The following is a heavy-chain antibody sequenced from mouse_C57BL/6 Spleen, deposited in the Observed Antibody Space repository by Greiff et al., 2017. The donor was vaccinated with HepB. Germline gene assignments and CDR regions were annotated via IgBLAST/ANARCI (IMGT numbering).Heavy chain of an antibody. CDR3: ARHELELYGNYGFDY. J-gene: IGHJ2*01. D-gene: IGHD2-1*01. CDR1: GYTFTEYT. CDR2: LYPGSGSI. V-gene: IGHV1-62-2*01. Sequence: VQLQQSGAELVKPGASVKLSCKASGYTFTEYTIHWVKQRPGQGLEWIGWLYPGSGSIKYNEKFKDKATLTADKSSSTVYMELSRFTSEDSAVYFFARHELELYGNYGFDYWGQGTTLTVSS.